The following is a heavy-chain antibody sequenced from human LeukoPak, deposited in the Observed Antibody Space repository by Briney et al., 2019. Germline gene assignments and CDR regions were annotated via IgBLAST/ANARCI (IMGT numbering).Heavy chain of an antibody. D-gene: IGHD3-3*01. CDR1: GYTFTGYY. Sequence: GASVKVSCKASGYTFTGYYMHWVRQAPGQGLEWMGWISAYNGNTNYAQKLQGRVTMTTDTTTSTAYMELRSLRSDDTAVYYCARFRTRYYDFWSGYGLDYWGQGTLVTVSS. CDR2: ISAYNGNT. J-gene: IGHJ4*02. CDR3: ARFRTRYYDFWSGYGLDY. V-gene: IGHV1-18*04.